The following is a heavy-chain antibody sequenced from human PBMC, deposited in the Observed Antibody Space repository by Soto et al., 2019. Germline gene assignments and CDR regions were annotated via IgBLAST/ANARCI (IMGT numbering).Heavy chain of an antibody. V-gene: IGHV1-2*04. CDR3: ERGGDDHSAFDV. CDR1: GYALAGCS. D-gene: IGHD2-21*01. CDR2: INPNSGST. J-gene: IGHJ3*01. Sequence: GVSVEVSSKASGYALAGCSRRWLRQANGKGLEWMVWINPNSGSTNYAQKFQGWVTMTRDTSISTAYMELSRLRSDDTAFYYYERGGDDHSAFDVWGKRTTDTVSS.